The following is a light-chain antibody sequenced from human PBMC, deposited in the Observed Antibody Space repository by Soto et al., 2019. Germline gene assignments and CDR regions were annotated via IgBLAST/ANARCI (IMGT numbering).Light chain of an antibody. CDR1: SSDVGGYDY. CDR3: CSYAGISTRYV. Sequence: QSALTQPRSMSGSPGQSLTISCTGTSSDVGGYDYVSWYQHHSGTVPKLLIYDVTNRPSGVPHRFSGSKSGNTASLTISGLQAEDEADYYCCSYAGISTRYVFGTGTKLTVL. CDR2: DVT. J-gene: IGLJ1*01. V-gene: IGLV2-11*01.